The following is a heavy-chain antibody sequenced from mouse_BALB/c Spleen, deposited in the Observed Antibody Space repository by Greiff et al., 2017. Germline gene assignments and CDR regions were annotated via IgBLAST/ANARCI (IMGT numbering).Heavy chain of an antibody. V-gene: IGHV5-4*02. CDR1: GFTFSDYY. D-gene: IGHD3-2*01. J-gene: IGHJ4*01. CDR2: ISDGGSYT. Sequence: EVKLVESGGGLVKPGGSLKLSCAASGFTFSDYYMYWVRQTPEKRLEWVATISDGGSYTYYPDSVKGRFTISRDNAKNNLYLQMSSLKSEDTAMYYGARDGDSSGYEDAMDYWGQGTSVTVSS. CDR3: ARDGDSSGYEDAMDY.